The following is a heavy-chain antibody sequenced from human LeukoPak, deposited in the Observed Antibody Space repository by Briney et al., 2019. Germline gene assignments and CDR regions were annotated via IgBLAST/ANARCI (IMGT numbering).Heavy chain of an antibody. CDR3: ARDVEVCKIGAYYWTTFDC. V-gene: IGHV3-23*01. CDR2: ISRSGGNT. CDR1: GFTFSSYA. J-gene: IGHJ4*02. D-gene: IGHD2-8*01. Sequence: PGGSLRLSCAASGFTFSSYAMTWVRQAPERGLEWVSSISRSGGNTYYADSVKGRFSLSRDTSSDTLYLQMNSLRAEDTAVYYCARDVEVCKIGAYYWTTFDCWGQGTLVTVSS.